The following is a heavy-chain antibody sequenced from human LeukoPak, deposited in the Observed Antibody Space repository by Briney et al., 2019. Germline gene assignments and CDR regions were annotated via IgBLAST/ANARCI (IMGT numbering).Heavy chain of an antibody. CDR3: ATHEYYDSSGYDY. Sequence: ASVTVSCTVSGYTLTELSMHWVRQAPGKGLEWMGGFDPEDGETIYAQKFQGRVTMTEDTSTDTAYMELSSLRSEDAAVYYCATHEYYDSSGYDYWGQGTLVTVSS. V-gene: IGHV1-24*01. CDR1: GYTLTELS. CDR2: FDPEDGET. D-gene: IGHD3-22*01. J-gene: IGHJ4*02.